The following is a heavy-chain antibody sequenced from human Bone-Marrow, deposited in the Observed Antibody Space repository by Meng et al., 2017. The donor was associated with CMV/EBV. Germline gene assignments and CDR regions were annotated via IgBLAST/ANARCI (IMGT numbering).Heavy chain of an antibody. J-gene: IGHJ4*02. CDR1: GGSISSGDYY. V-gene: IGHV4-30-4*08. D-gene: IGHD4-11*01. Sequence: LRLSCTVSGGSISSGDYYWSWIRQPSGKGLEWIGYIYYSGSTYYNPSLKSRVTISVDTSKNQFSLKLSSVTAADTAVYYCARLDYSNSFDYWAQGTLVTVSS. CDR3: ARLDYSNSFDY. CDR2: IYYSGST.